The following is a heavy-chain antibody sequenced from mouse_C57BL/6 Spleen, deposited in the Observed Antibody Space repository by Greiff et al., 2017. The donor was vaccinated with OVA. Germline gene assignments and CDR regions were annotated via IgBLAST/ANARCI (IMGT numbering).Heavy chain of an antibody. J-gene: IGHJ3*01. CDR3: ARPIYYYGSSYAWFAY. Sequence: EVQLQQSGPELVKPGASVKISCKASGYTFTDYYMTWVKQSHGKSLEWIGDINPNNGGTSYNQKFKGKATLTVDKSSSTAYMELRSLTSEDSAVYYCARPIYYYGSSYAWFAYWGQGTLVTVSA. CDR2: INPNNGGT. V-gene: IGHV1-26*01. CDR1: GYTFTDYY. D-gene: IGHD1-1*01.